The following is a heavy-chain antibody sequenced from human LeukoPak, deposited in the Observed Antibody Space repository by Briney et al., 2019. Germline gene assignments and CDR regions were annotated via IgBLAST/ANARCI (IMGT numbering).Heavy chain of an antibody. Sequence: SVKVSCKASGGTFSSYAISWVRQAPGQGLEWMGGIIPIFGTANYAQKFQGRVTITADESTSTAYMELSSLRSEDTAVYYCAREAVVAATLNFDYWGQGTLVTVSS. D-gene: IGHD2-15*01. J-gene: IGHJ4*02. V-gene: IGHV1-69*13. CDR1: GGTFSSYA. CDR2: IIPIFGTA. CDR3: AREAVVAATLNFDY.